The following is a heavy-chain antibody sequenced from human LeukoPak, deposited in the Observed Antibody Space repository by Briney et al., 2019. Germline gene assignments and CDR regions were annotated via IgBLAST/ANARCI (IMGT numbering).Heavy chain of an antibody. CDR2: IKSKTDGVTS. D-gene: IGHD1-26*01. V-gene: IGHV3-15*01. Sequence: GGSLRLSCAASGFTFGNAWMSWVRQAPGKGLEWVGRIKSKTDGVTSDYAAPVKGRFTISRDDSKNTLYLQMNSLKHEDTAVYYCTTRRWELLVTDYWGQGTLVTVSS. CDR3: TTRRWELLVTDY. CDR1: GFTFGNAW. J-gene: IGHJ4*02.